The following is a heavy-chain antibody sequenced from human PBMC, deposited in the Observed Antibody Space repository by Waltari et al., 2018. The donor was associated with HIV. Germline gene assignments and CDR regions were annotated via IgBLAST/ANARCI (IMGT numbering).Heavy chain of an antibody. D-gene: IGHD2-15*01. CDR1: GYTFTGYY. CDR2: INPNSGGT. J-gene: IGHJ4*02. Sequence: QVQLVQSGAEVKKPGASVQVSCKASGYTFTGYYMHWVRQAPGQGLEWMGWINPNSGGTNYAQKLQGRVTMTRDTSISTAYMELSRLRSDDTAVYYCARTFLYCSGGTCYFDYWGQGTLVTVSS. V-gene: IGHV1-2*02. CDR3: ARTFLYCSGGTCYFDY.